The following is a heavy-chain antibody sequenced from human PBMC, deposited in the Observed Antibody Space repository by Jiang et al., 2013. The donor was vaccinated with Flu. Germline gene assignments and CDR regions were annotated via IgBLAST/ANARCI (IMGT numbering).Heavy chain of an antibody. Sequence: LLKPSETLSLTCTVSGGSISSSSYYWGWIRQPPGKGLEWIGSIYYSGSTYYNPSLKSRVTISVVTSKNQFSLKLSSVTAADTAVHYCARHGRSLDYYDSSGYRRYWYFDLWGRGTLVTVSS. J-gene: IGHJ2*01. CDR3: ARHGRSLDYYDSSGYRRYWYFDL. D-gene: IGHD3-22*01. V-gene: IGHV4-39*01. CDR1: GGSISSSSYY. CDR2: IYYSGST.